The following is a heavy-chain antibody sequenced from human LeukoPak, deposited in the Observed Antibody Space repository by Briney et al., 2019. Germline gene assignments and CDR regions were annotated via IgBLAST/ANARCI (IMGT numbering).Heavy chain of an antibody. V-gene: IGHV4-4*07. CDR1: GGSISSYF. Sequence: SETLSLTCTVSGGSISSYFWSWIRQRAGKGLEWIGRIYTSGSTNYNTSLKRRVTMSVDTSKNQSSLTLSSVTAADTAVYYCARDQGIRKGNYYYYYIDVWGKGTTVTVSS. CDR3: ARDQGIRKGNYYYYYIDV. D-gene: IGHD6-13*01. J-gene: IGHJ6*03. CDR2: IYTSGST.